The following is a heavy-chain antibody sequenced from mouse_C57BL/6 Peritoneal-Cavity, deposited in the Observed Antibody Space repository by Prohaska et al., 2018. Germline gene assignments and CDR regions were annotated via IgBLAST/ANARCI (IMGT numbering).Heavy chain of an antibody. J-gene: IGHJ1*03. CDR2: INPDRSTI. CDR1: GIAFSRYW. V-gene: IGHV4-1*01. D-gene: IGHD2-3*01. CDR3: AIRDGYYSYFDV. Sequence: EVKLLQSGGGLVQPGGSLILSFAASGIAFSRYWMRWVRRAPGKGLEWIGEINPDRSTINYEPYLKDKFIISRDKAKNTLYLQMSKVRSEDTALYYCAIRDGYYSYFDVSGTGTTVTVSS.